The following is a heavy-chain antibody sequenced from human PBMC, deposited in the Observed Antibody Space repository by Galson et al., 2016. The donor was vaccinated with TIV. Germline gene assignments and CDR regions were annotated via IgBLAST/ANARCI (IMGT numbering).Heavy chain of an antibody. Sequence: SVKVSCKAFGNIFTTYYLHWVRQAPGQGLEWVGLINPNGDDPDYTQKFQGRITITRDTSTSTVYMELSSLRSEDTAVYYCATPVTPLNWFEAWGQGTPVTFSS. J-gene: IGHJ5*02. V-gene: IGHV1-46*01. D-gene: IGHD2-21*02. CDR3: ATPVTPLNWFEA. CDR1: GNIFTTYY. CDR2: INPNGDDP.